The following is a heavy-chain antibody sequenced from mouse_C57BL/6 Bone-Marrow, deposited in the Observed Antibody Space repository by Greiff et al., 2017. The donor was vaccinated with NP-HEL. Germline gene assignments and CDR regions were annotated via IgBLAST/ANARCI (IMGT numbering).Heavy chain of an antibody. J-gene: IGHJ2*01. D-gene: IGHD1-1*01. CDR3: ARGGLFITTVVAYYFDY. V-gene: IGHV1-69*01. CDR1: GYTFTSYW. CDR2: IDPSDSYT. Sequence: QVQLQQPGAELVMPGASVKLSCKASGYTFTSYWMHWVKQRPGQGLEWIGEIDPSDSYTNYNQKFKGKSTFTVDKSSSTAYMQLSSLTSEDSAVYYCARGGLFITTVVAYYFDYWGQGTTLTVSS.